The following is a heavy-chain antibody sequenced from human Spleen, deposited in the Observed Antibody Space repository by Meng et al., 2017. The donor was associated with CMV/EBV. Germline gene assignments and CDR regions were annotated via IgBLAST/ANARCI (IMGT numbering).Heavy chain of an antibody. Sequence: GESLKISCATSGFTVDDYAMHWVRQAPGKGLEWVALSSWDGGSTYSADSVKGRFAISRDNSKNSLYLQMNSLRAEDSAFYYCAKDMGLRFLEWLVDNWGQGTLVTVSS. J-gene: IGHJ4*02. CDR1: GFTVDDYA. D-gene: IGHD3-3*01. V-gene: IGHV3-43D*03. CDR3: AKDMGLRFLEWLVDN. CDR2: SSWDGGST.